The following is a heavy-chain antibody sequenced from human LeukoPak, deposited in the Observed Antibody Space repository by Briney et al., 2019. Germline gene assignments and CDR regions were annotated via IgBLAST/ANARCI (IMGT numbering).Heavy chain of an antibody. CDR3: TGGIAAAGDY. CDR1: GFAVITNY. D-gene: IGHD6-13*01. J-gene: IGHJ4*02. V-gene: IGHV3-53*01. Sequence: GGSLRLSCAASGFAVITNYMSWVRQAPGKGLEWVSVIYSGGTTYYADSVKGRFTISRDNSKNTLYLQMNSLRAEDTAVYYCTGGIAAAGDYWGQGTLVTVSS. CDR2: IYSGGTT.